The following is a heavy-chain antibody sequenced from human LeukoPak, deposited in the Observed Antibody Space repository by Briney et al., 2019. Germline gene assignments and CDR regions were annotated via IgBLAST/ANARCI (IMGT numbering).Heavy chain of an antibody. CDR2: INHSGST. V-gene: IGHV4-34*01. CDR1: GGSFSGYY. CDR3: ARGEYSYGYSYYYGMDV. Sequence: SETLSLTCAVYGGSFSGYYWSWIRQPPGKGLEWIGEINHSGSTNYNPSLKSRVTISVDTSKNQFSLKLSSVTAADTAVYYCARGEYSYGYSYYYGMDVWGQGTTVTVSS. J-gene: IGHJ6*02. D-gene: IGHD5-18*01.